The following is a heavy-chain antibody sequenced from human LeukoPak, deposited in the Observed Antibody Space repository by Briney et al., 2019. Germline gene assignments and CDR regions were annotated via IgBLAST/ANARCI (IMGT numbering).Heavy chain of an antibody. V-gene: IGHV3-74*01. D-gene: IGHD5-12*01. CDR2: LDRDGTTT. Sequence: GGSLRLSCVASGFTFSTYWMHWVRQAPGKGLEWVSRLDRDGTTTSYADSVYGRFTISRDNAKSTLYLQMRSLRAEDTAVYYCARYPYSGYGYWGQGTLVTVSS. CDR3: ARYPYSGYGY. J-gene: IGHJ4*02. CDR1: GFTFSTYW.